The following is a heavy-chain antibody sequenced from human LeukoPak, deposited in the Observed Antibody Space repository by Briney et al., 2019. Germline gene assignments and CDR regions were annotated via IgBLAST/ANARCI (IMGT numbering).Heavy chain of an antibody. Sequence: SETLSLTCAVYGGSFSGYYWSWIRQPPGKGLEWIGEINHSGSTNYNPSLKSRVTISVDTSKNQFSLKLSSVTAADTAVYYCARSTYYYDSSGYYYHHLDYWGQGTLVTVST. J-gene: IGHJ4*02. CDR2: INHSGST. D-gene: IGHD3-22*01. CDR1: GGSFSGYY. CDR3: ARSTYYYDSSGYYYHHLDY. V-gene: IGHV4-34*01.